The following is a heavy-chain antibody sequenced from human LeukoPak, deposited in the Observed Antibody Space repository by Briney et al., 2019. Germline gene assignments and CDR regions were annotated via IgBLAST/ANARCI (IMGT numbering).Heavy chain of an antibody. D-gene: IGHD3-10*01. Sequence: GGSLRLSCAASGFTFSSYAMHWVRQAPGKGLEWVAVISYDGSNKYYADSVKGRFTISRDNSKNTLYLQMNSLRAEDTAVYYCARDPPLWFGELSPDAFDIWGQGTMVTVSS. J-gene: IGHJ3*02. CDR3: ARDPPLWFGELSPDAFDI. CDR1: GFTFSSYA. CDR2: ISYDGSNK. V-gene: IGHV3-30*04.